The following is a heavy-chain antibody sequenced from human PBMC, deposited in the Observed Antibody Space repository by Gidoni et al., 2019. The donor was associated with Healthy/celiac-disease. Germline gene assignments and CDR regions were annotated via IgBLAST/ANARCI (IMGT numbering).Heavy chain of an antibody. CDR1: GFTFSSYT. Sequence: EVHLLESGGGLVPPGGSLGYSGAASGFTFSSYTRSWVRQAPGQGLGWVSAISGSGGSTYYADSGKGRFTISRDNSKNTLYLQMNSLRAEDTAVYYCAKDGGGGSVTMVRGEFDYWGQGTLVTVSS. CDR3: AKDGGGGSVTMVRGEFDY. D-gene: IGHD3-10*01. V-gene: IGHV3-23*01. J-gene: IGHJ4*02. CDR2: ISGSGGST.